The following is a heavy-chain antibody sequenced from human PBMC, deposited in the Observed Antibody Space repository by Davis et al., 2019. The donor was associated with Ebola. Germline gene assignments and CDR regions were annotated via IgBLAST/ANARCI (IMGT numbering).Heavy chain of an antibody. CDR3: AKKLGLGWYFDL. CDR1: GFTFSNAW. D-gene: IGHD7-27*01. CDR2: IKSKTDGGTT. Sequence: GESLKISCAASGFTFSNAWMSWVRQPPGKGLEWVGHIKSKTDGGTTDYAAPVKGRFTISRDDSVNTVFLQMNSLRAEDTAVYYCAKKLGLGWYFDLWGRGTLVTVSS. J-gene: IGHJ2*01. V-gene: IGHV3-15*01.